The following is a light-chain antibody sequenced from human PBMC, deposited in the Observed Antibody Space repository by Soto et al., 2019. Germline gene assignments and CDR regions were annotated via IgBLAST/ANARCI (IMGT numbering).Light chain of an antibody. V-gene: IGKV1-5*03. CDR3: QQSFT. J-gene: IGKJ3*01. CDR1: QSISSW. CDR2: KAS. Sequence: DIQMTQSPSTLSASVGDRVTITCRASQSISSWLAWYQQKPGKAPKLLIYKASTLECGVPSRFSGSGSGTEFTLTISSLQPDDFATYYCQQSFTFGPGTKVDIK.